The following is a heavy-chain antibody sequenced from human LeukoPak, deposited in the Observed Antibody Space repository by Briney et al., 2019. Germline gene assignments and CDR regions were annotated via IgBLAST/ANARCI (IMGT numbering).Heavy chain of an antibody. CDR2: IIPILGIT. D-gene: IGHD6-13*01. J-gene: IGHJ4*02. Sequence: ASVKVSCKASEGTFNSYGISWVRQAPGQGLEWMGRIIPILGITNYAQKFQGRVTITADKSTNTAYMELSSLRSEDTAVFYRARDLRGSSSWYDYWGQGTLVTVSS. V-gene: IGHV1-69*04. CDR3: ARDLRGSSSWYDY. CDR1: EGTFNSYG.